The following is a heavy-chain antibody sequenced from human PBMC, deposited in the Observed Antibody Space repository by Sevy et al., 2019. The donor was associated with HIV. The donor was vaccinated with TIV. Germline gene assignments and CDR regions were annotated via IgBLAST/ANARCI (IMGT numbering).Heavy chain of an antibody. D-gene: IGHD3-22*01. CDR3: ARVRYYYDSRERGAFDI. Sequence: SETLSLTCTVSGGSISSGGYYWSWIRQHPGKGLEWIGYIYYSGSTYYNPSLKSRVTISVDSSNNQFSLKLCSVTAADTAVYYWARVRYYYDSRERGAFDIWGQGTMVTVSS. CDR2: IYYSGST. J-gene: IGHJ3*02. CDR1: GGSISSGGYY. V-gene: IGHV4-31*03.